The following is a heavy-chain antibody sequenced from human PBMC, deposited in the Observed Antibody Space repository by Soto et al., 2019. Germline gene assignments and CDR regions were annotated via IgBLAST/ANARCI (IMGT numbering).Heavy chain of an antibody. D-gene: IGHD3-10*01. CDR1: GFTFSAYN. J-gene: IGHJ4*02. Sequence: GGSLRLSCAASGFTFSAYNMYWVLQAPGKGLEWVSYMSSSGTYIYYADSVKGRFTISRDNANNSLYLQMNSLRAEDAAVYYCARQLHFGEFSLGYWGQGTLVTVSS. CDR2: MSSSGTYI. CDR3: ARQLHFGEFSLGY. V-gene: IGHV3-21*01.